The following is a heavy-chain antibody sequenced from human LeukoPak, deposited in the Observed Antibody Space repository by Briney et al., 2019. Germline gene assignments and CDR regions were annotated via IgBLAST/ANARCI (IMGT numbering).Heavy chain of an antibody. V-gene: IGHV4-4*09. CDR1: GVSINSHY. CDR3: VVSPNQDFFDY. Sequence: SETLSLTCTVSGVSINSHYLKWIRQPPGKGLEWIGFISGSWSTNYNPSLKSRVTMSVDTSKSQFSLKLSSVTAADTAVYYCVVSPNQDFFDYWGQGTLVTVSS. CDR2: ISGSWST. J-gene: IGHJ4*02.